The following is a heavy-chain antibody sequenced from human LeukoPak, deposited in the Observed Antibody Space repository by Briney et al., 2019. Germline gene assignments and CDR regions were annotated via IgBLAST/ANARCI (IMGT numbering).Heavy chain of an antibody. CDR2: IKQDGSEK. D-gene: IGHD3-22*01. CDR3: ARARIVVVITYFDY. V-gene: IGHV3-7*01. J-gene: IGHJ4*02. Sequence: GSLRLSCAASGFTFSSYWMSWVRQAPGKGLEWVANIKQDGSEKYYVDSVKGRFTISRDNAKNSLYLQMNSLRAEDTAVYYCARARIVVVITYFDYWGQGTLVTVPS. CDR1: GFTFSSYW.